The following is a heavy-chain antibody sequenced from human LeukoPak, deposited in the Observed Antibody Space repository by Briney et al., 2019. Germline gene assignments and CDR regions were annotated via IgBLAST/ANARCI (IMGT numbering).Heavy chain of an antibody. CDR2: ISSSGSTI. V-gene: IGHV3-11*01. CDR1: GFTFSDYY. D-gene: IGHD3-22*01. Sequence: GGSLRLSCAASGFTFSDYYMSWIRQAPGKGLEWVSYISSSGSTIYYADSVKGRFTISRDNAKNSLYLQMNSLRAEDTAVYYCASTTNYYDSSGYPGGYYYYMDVWGKGTTVTISS. J-gene: IGHJ6*03. CDR3: ASTTNYYDSSGYPGGYYYYMDV.